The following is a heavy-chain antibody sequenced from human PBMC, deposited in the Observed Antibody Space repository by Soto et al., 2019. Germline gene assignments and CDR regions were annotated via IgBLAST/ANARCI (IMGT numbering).Heavy chain of an antibody. D-gene: IGHD4-17*01. CDR2: INWNSRSV. V-gene: IGHV3-9*01. CDR3: AKDSFYRGDYFYALDV. Sequence: PGGSLRLSCDVSGFNFEDYGIHWVRQRPGKGLEWVSGINWNSRSVAYADSVKGRFTISRDNAKNSLYLQMNSLGVEDTAFYYCAKDSFYRGDYFYALDVWGQGTTVTVSS. CDR1: GFNFEDYG. J-gene: IGHJ6*02.